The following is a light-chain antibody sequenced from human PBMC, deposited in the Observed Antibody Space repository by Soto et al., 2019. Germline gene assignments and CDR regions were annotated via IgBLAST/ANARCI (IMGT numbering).Light chain of an antibody. Sequence: EIVLTQSPATLSLSPGERATLSCRASQSVSSSYLAWYQQKPGQAPRLLIYGASRRATGIPDRFSGSGSGTDFTLTISRLEPEDFAVYYCQQCGSPTTFGQGTRLEIK. V-gene: IGKV3-20*01. CDR1: QSVSSSY. CDR2: GAS. J-gene: IGKJ5*01. CDR3: QQCGSPTT.